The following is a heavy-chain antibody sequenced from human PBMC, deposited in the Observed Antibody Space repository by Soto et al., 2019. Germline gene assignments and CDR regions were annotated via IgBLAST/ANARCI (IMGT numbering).Heavy chain of an antibody. D-gene: IGHD2-2*01. CDR1: GFTFSSYV. V-gene: IGHV3-30*09. J-gene: IGHJ3*02. CDR2: PTPDENTK. Sequence: QVQLVESGGGVVQPGRSLRLSCAASGFTFSSYVVHWVRQAPGKGLEWVAVPTPDENTKYYTDSVKGRFAVSRDNSKNIQYLQMNILRAEDTAVYYCARRYFSKNPGKGNDGFDIWGEGTMVTVSS. CDR3: ARRYFSKNPGKGNDGFDI.